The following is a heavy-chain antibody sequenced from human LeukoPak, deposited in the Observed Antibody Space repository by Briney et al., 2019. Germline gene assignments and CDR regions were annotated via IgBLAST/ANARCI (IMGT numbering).Heavy chain of an antibody. CDR2: ISGSGGST. V-gene: IGHV3-23*01. Sequence: GGSLRLSCAASGFTFSSYAMSWVRQAPGKGLEWVSAISGSGGSTYSADSMKGRFTISRDNSKNTQFLQMSGLGAEDTAVYYCAKQTDTTGSRGGAFDIWGQGTMVTVSS. CDR3: AKQTDTTGSRGGAFDI. D-gene: IGHD3-22*01. J-gene: IGHJ3*02. CDR1: GFTFSSYA.